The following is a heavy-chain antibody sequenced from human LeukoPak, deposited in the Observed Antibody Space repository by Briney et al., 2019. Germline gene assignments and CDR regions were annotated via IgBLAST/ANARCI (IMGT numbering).Heavy chain of an antibody. CDR2: ISSSGSTI. Sequence: PGGSLTLSCAASGFTFSDYYMSWIRQVPGKGLEWVSYISSSGSTIYYADSVKGRFTISRDNAKNSLYLQMNSLRAEDTAVYYCARPTRGHFDWFGWFDPWGQGTLVTVSS. J-gene: IGHJ5*02. CDR1: GFTFSDYY. V-gene: IGHV3-11*01. D-gene: IGHD3-9*01. CDR3: ARPTRGHFDWFGWFDP.